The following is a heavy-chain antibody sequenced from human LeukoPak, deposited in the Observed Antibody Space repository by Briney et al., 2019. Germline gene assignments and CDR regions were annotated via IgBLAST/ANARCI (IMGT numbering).Heavy chain of an antibody. Sequence: SETLSLTCTVSGGSISSYYWSWIRQPPGKGLEWIGYIYYSRSTNYNPSLKSRVTISVDTSKNQFSLKLSSVTAADTAVYYCARESNYETYYYYYMDVWGKGTTVTVSS. CDR3: ARESNYETYYYYYMDV. CDR1: GGSISSYY. D-gene: IGHD4-11*01. J-gene: IGHJ6*03. V-gene: IGHV4-59*12. CDR2: IYYSRST.